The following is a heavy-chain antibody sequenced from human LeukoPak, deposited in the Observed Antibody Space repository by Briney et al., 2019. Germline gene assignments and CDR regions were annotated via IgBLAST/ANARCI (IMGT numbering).Heavy chain of an antibody. J-gene: IGHJ4*02. CDR1: GFTFSSYA. Sequence: GGSLRLSCAASGFTFSSYAMSWVRQAPGKGLEWLSAISGSGGSTYYADSVKGRFTISRDNSKNTLYLQMNSLRAEDTAVYYCALDYYDSSGYYYQGTFDYWGQGTLVTVSS. CDR2: ISGSGGST. D-gene: IGHD3-22*01. V-gene: IGHV3-23*01. CDR3: ALDYYDSSGYYYQGTFDY.